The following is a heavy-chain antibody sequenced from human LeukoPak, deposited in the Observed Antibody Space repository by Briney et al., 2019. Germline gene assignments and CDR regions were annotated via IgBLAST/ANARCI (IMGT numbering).Heavy chain of an antibody. CDR3: ARVRGAVAGTRDYYFDY. CDR2: IIPIFGTA. J-gene: IGHJ4*02. CDR1: GGTSSSYA. V-gene: IGHV1-69*13. Sequence: ASVKVSCKASGGTSSSYAISWVRQAPGQGLEWMGGIIPIFGTANYAQKFQGRVTITADESTSTAYMELSSLRSEDTAVYYCARVRGAVAGTRDYYFDYWGQGTLVTVSS. D-gene: IGHD6-19*01.